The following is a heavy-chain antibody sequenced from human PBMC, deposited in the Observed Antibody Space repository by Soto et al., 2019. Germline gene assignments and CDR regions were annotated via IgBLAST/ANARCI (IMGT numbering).Heavy chain of an antibody. CDR1: GYTFTSYG. Sequence: ASVKVSCKASGYTFTSYGISWVRQAPGQGLEWMGWISAYNGNTNYAQKLQGRVTMTTDTSTSTAYMELRSLRSDDTAVYYCARDLSIRTRGLTTGGVYYYYSMDVWGQGTTVTVSS. CDR2: ISAYNGNT. D-gene: IGHD1-1*01. CDR3: ARDLSIRTRGLTTGGVYYYYSMDV. V-gene: IGHV1-18*01. J-gene: IGHJ6*02.